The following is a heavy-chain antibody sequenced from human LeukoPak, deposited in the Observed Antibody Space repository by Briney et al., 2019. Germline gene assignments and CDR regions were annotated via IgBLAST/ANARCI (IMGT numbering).Heavy chain of an antibody. Sequence: PSQTLSLTCTVSGGSISSGDYYWSWIRQPPGKGLEWIGYIYYSGSTYYNPSLKSRVTISVDTSKNQFSLKLSSVTAADTAVYYCARDSPPRIAAAGLFDPWGQGTLVTVSS. J-gene: IGHJ5*02. CDR1: GGSISSGDYY. CDR3: ARDSPPRIAAAGLFDP. V-gene: IGHV4-30-4*08. CDR2: IYYSGST. D-gene: IGHD6-13*01.